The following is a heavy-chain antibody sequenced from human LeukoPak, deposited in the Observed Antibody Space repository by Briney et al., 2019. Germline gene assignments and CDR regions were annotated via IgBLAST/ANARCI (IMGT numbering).Heavy chain of an antibody. Sequence: GGSLRLSCAASGFTFSSYAMSWVRQAPGKGPEWVSAISGSGGSTYYADSVKGRFTISRDNSKNTLYLQMNSLRAEDTAVYYCAKDPSTRIVVVIYYFDYWGQGTLVTVSS. V-gene: IGHV3-23*01. CDR1: GFTFSSYA. CDR2: ISGSGGST. J-gene: IGHJ4*02. D-gene: IGHD3-22*01. CDR3: AKDPSTRIVVVIYYFDY.